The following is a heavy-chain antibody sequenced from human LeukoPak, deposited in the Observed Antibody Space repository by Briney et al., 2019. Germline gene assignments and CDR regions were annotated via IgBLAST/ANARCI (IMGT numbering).Heavy chain of an antibody. Sequence: GGSLRLSCAASGFTFSGYAKHWVRQAPGKGLEWVAVISYDGSNKYYADSVKGRFTISRDNSKNTLYLQMNSLRAEDTAVYYCASDANDFWSSYPQPEITDYWGQGTLVTVSS. CDR3: ASDANDFWSSYPQPEITDY. D-gene: IGHD3-3*01. V-gene: IGHV3-30-3*01. J-gene: IGHJ4*02. CDR1: GFTFSGYA. CDR2: ISYDGSNK.